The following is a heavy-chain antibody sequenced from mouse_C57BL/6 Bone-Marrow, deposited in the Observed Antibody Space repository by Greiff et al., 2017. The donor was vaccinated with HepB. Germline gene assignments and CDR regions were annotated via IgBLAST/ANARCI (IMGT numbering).Heavy chain of an antibody. D-gene: IGHD2-4*01. CDR2: IYPGDGDT. Sequence: QVQLQQSGAELVKPGASVKISCKASGYAFSSYWMNWVKQRPGKGLEWIGQIYPGDGDTNYNGKFKGKATLTADKSSSTAYMQLSSLTSEDSAVYFCARLYDYDQTAWFAYWGQGTRVTVSA. J-gene: IGHJ3*01. V-gene: IGHV1-80*01. CDR3: ARLYDYDQTAWFAY. CDR1: GYAFSSYW.